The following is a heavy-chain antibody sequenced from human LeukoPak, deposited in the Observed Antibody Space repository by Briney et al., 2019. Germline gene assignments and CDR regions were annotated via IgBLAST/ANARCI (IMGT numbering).Heavy chain of an antibody. CDR2: INPNSGGT. J-gene: IGHJ6*02. CDR1: GYTFTGYY. CDR3: ARGSNSWYQPDYYYYGMDV. D-gene: IGHD6-13*01. V-gene: IGHV1-2*02. Sequence: ASVKVSCKASGYTFTGYYMHWVRQAPGQGLEWMGWINPNSGGTNYAQKFQGRVTMTRDTSISTAYMELSRLRSDDTAVYYCARGSNSWYQPDYYYYGMDVWGQGTTVTVSS.